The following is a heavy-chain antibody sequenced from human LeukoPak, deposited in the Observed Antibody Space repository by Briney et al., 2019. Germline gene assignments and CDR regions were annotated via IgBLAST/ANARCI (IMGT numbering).Heavy chain of an antibody. D-gene: IGHD6-13*01. Sequence: PGGSLRLSCAASGFTFSSYAMSWVRQAPGKGLEWVSAISGSGGSTYYADSVKGRFTISRDNSKSTLYLQMNSLRAEDTAVYYCAKVAAAGYYYYYGMDVWGQGTTVTVSS. V-gene: IGHV3-23*01. J-gene: IGHJ6*02. CDR1: GFTFSSYA. CDR3: AKVAAAGYYYYYGMDV. CDR2: ISGSGGST.